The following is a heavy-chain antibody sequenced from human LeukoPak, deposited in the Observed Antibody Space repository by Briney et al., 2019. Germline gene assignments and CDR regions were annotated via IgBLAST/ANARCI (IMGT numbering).Heavy chain of an antibody. V-gene: IGHV3-48*01. CDR3: ARIPESTYYYDSSGYYFLY. J-gene: IGHJ4*02. CDR1: GFTFSSYA. D-gene: IGHD3-22*01. Sequence: GGSLRLSCAASGFTFSSYAMSWVRQAPGKGLEWVSYISSSSSTIYYADSVKGRFTISRDNAKNSLYLQMNSLRAEDTAVYYCARIPESTYYYDSSGYYFLYWGQGTLVTVSS. CDR2: ISSSSSTI.